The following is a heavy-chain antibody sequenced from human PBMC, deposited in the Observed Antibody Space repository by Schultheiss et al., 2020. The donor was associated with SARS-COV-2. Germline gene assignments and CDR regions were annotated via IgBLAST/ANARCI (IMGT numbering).Heavy chain of an antibody. D-gene: IGHD5-18*01. CDR1: GFTFSSYG. CDR2: ISSSGSTI. V-gene: IGHV3-48*02. CDR3: ARIQLWHGRWVSNYYYGMDV. J-gene: IGHJ6*02. Sequence: GGSLRLSCAASGFTFSSYGMHWVRQAPGKGLEWVSYISSSGSTIYYADSVKGRFTISRDNAKNSLYLQMNSLRDEDTAVYYCARIQLWHGRWVSNYYYGMDVWGQGTTVTVSS.